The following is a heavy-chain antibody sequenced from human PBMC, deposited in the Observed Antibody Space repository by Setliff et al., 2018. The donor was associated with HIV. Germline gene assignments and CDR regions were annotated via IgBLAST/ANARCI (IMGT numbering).Heavy chain of an antibody. V-gene: IGHV3-72*01. CDR1: GFTFSTFA. CDR3: ARDLWGRAPDY. J-gene: IGHJ4*02. D-gene: IGHD3-16*01. Sequence: LRLSCVASGFTFSTFAMHWVRQAPGKGLEWVGRSRNKVMTYTTEYAASVKGRFTISRDDSKNSLYLQMTSLKTEDTAVYYCARDLWGRAPDYWGQGTLVTVSS. CDR2: SRNKVMTYTT.